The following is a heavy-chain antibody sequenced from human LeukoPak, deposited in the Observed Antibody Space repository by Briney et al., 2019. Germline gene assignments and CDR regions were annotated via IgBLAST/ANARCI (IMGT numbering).Heavy chain of an antibody. CDR2: ILSGGDT. CDR1: GFTFDDHG. Sequence: GGSLRLSCAASGFTFDDHGMSWVRQAPGKGLDWVSSILSGGDTTYADSVKGRFSISRDNSQNTLFLQMNSLRAEDTAVYYCARSRIEVAGTGGFDYWGQGTLVTVSS. D-gene: IGHD6-19*01. CDR3: ARSRIEVAGTGGFDY. V-gene: IGHV3-23*01. J-gene: IGHJ4*02.